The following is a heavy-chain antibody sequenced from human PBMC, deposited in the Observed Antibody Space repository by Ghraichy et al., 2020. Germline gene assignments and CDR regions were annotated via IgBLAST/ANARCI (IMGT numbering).Heavy chain of an antibody. D-gene: IGHD5-12*01. V-gene: IGHV3-11*06. CDR3: ARNPSAYDYPDH. J-gene: IGHJ4*02. CDR1: GFTFSNYY. CDR2: ISGSSSDT. Sequence: GGSLRLSCSASGFTFSNYYMSWIRQAPGKGLEWISYISGSSSDTNYADSVKGRFTISRDNAKNSLYLQMSSLRVEDTAMYYCARNPSAYDYPDHWGEGTLVTVSS.